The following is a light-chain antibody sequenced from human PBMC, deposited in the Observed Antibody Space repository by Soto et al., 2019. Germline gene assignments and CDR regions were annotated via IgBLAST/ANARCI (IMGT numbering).Light chain of an antibody. Sequence: AIQMTQSPSSLSASVGDRVIITCRASQAIRTELGWYQQRPGKAPKLLIYGTSNLQSGVPSRFSGSGSGTDFTLTINGLQPEDFATYYCLQDYSYPRTFGXGTKVDIK. J-gene: IGKJ1*01. CDR3: LQDYSYPRT. CDR1: QAIRTE. CDR2: GTS. V-gene: IGKV1-6*01.